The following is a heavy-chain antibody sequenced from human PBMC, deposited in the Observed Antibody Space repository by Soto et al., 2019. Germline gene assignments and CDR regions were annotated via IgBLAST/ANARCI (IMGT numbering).Heavy chain of an antibody. CDR2: IYYSGST. J-gene: IGHJ4*02. CDR1: GGSISSGDYY. Sequence: SETLSLTCTVSGGSISSGDYYWGWIRQPPGKGLEWIGYIYYSGSTYYNPSLKSRVTISVDTSKNQFSLRLSSVTAADTAVYYCARECTTVVTQYFDYWGQGTLVTVSS. V-gene: IGHV4-30-4*01. CDR3: ARECTTVVTQYFDY. D-gene: IGHD4-17*01.